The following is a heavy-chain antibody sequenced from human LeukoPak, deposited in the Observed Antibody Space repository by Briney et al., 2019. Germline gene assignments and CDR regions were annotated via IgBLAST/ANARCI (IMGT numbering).Heavy chain of an antibody. D-gene: IGHD3-16*01. CDR1: GGSFSGYY. J-gene: IGHJ3*02. Sequence: SETLSLTCAVYGGSFSGYYWSWIRQPPGKGLEWIGEINHSGSTNYNPSLKSRVTISVDTSKNQFSLKLSSVTAADTAVYYCARALGKMRRNDAFDIWGQGTMVTVSS. CDR3: ARALGKMRRNDAFDI. CDR2: INHSGST. V-gene: IGHV4-34*01.